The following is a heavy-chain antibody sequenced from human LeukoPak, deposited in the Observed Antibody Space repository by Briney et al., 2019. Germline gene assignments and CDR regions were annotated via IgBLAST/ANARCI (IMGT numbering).Heavy chain of an antibody. CDR3: AKDRDEGFGELLPVVFDY. D-gene: IGHD3-10*01. J-gene: IGHJ4*02. CDR2: ISGSGGST. Sequence: LTGGSLRLSCAASRFTFGGYGMSWLRQAPGKGLEWVSSISGSGGSTHYADSVKGRFTISRDNSKNALFLQMNSLRAVDTAIHYCAKDRDEGFGELLPVVFDYWGQGTRVTVSS. V-gene: IGHV3-23*01. CDR1: RFTFGGYG.